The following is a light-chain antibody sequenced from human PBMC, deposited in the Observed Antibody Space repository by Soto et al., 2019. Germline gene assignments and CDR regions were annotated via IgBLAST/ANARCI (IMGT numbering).Light chain of an antibody. Sequence: DIQMTQSPSSLSASIGDRVTITCRASQTISRYLSWYQKKPRKAPKPLIYASSSLPVAVPSRFSGSGSGTNFTLTITRLQHEDLATYYCQQSYRIPYTFGQGTDLEIK. CDR2: ASS. V-gene: IGKV1-39*01. CDR1: QTISRY. J-gene: IGKJ2*01. CDR3: QQSYRIPYT.